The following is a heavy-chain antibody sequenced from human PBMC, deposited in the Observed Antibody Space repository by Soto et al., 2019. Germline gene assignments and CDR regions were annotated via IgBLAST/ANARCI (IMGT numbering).Heavy chain of an antibody. CDR3: AGGVILVPTAPTDYYYHMDV. CDR2: IIPIVGTG. D-gene: IGHD2-2*01. CDR1: GGTFSNYA. Sequence: QVQLVQSVAEVRKPGSSVTVSCKASGGTFSNYAISWVRQAPGQGLEWMGGIIPIVGTGSYAQKFQGRVTITADEPTTTAYMELSSLRFEDTAVYYWAGGVILVPTAPTDYYYHMDVWGPGTTVTVSS. J-gene: IGHJ6*02. V-gene: IGHV1-69*01.